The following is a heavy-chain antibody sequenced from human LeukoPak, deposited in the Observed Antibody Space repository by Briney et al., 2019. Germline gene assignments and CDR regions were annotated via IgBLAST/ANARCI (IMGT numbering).Heavy chain of an antibody. CDR1: GFTFSDYY. Sequence: GGSLRLPCAASGFTFSDYYMSWIRQAPGKALEGVSYISSSCSTIYYADSVKGRLTISRDNAKNSLYLQMNSLRAEDTAVYYCARDLIVVVPAATDYDAFDIWGQGTMVTVSS. D-gene: IGHD2-2*01. CDR2: ISSSCSTI. CDR3: ARDLIVVVPAATDYDAFDI. J-gene: IGHJ3*02. V-gene: IGHV3-11*01.